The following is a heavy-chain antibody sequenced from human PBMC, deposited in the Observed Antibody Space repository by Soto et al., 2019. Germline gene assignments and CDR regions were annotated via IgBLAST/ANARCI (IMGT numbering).Heavy chain of an antibody. J-gene: IGHJ4*02. V-gene: IGHV3-66*01. CDR1: GFTVSSNY. D-gene: IGHD1-26*01. CDR2: IYSGGDT. Sequence: PGGSLRLSCAASGFTVSSNYMSWVRQAPGKGLEWVSVIYSGGDTYYADSVKGRFTISRDNSKNTLNLQMNSLRVEDTAVYYCTRAAIRGELLDYWGQGTQVTVSS. CDR3: TRAAIRGELLDY.